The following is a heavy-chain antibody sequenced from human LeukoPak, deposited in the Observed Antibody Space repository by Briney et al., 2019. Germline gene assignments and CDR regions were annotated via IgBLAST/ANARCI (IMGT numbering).Heavy chain of an antibody. CDR2: VYSGGST. CDR1: GFTVSSNY. D-gene: IGHD3-10*01. CDR3: ARDSLLLWFGELLYGGFDY. Sequence: GGSLRLSCAASGFTVSSNYMSWVRQAPGKGLEWVSVVYSGGSTYYADSVKGRFTISRDNSKNTLYLQMNSLRAEDTAVYYCARDSLLLWFGELLYGGFDYWGQGTLVTVSS. J-gene: IGHJ4*02. V-gene: IGHV3-53*05.